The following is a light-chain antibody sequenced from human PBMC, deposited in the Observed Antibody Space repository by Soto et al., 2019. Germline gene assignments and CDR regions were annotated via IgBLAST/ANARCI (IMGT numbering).Light chain of an antibody. CDR3: QQYGGSPNT. J-gene: IGKJ5*01. Sequence: EIVLTQSPGTLSLSPGERATLSCRASQSVSSRLAWYQQKPGQAPRLLISGASSRATGIPDRFSGSGSATDFTLTISRLEPEDFALYYCQQYGGSPNTFGQGTRLEIK. V-gene: IGKV3-20*01. CDR2: GAS. CDR1: QSVSSR.